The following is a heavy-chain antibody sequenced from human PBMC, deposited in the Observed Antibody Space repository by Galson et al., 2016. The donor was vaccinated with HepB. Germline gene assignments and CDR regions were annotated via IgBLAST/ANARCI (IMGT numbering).Heavy chain of an antibody. CDR3: ARIPGWDNSFDY. CDR1: GFSLNTSGMC. CDR2: IDWDDDK. V-gene: IGHV2-70*01. D-gene: IGHD1-26*01. J-gene: IGHJ4*02. Sequence: PALVKPTQTLTLTCTFSGFSLNTSGMCVSWIRQPPGKALEWLALIDWDDDKYYNTSLKTRLTVSKDTSKNQVVLIMTNVDPVDTATYYCARIPGWDNSFDYWGQGILVTVSS.